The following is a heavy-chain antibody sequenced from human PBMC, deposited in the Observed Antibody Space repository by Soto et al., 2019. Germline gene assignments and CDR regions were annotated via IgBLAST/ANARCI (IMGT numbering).Heavy chain of an antibody. CDR1: VGSISSGGYY. Sequence: SETLSLTCTVSVGSISSGGYYWSWIRQHPGKGLEWIGYIYYSGSTYYNPSLKSRVTISVDTSKNQFSLKLSSVTAADTAVYYCARAGFGVEGGKIVVGPAAEGPSVDWFDPWGQGTLVTVSS. CDR3: ARAGFGVEGGKIVVGPAAEGPSVDWFDP. J-gene: IGHJ5*02. D-gene: IGHD2-2*01. V-gene: IGHV4-31*03. CDR2: IYYSGST.